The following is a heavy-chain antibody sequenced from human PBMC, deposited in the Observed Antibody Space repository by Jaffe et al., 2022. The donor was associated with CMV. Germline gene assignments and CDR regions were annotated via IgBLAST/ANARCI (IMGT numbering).Heavy chain of an antibody. Sequence: EVQLVESGGGLVQPGGSLRLSCAASGFTFSSYWMHWVRQAPGKGLVWVSRINSDGSSTSYADSVKGRFTISRDNAKNTLYLQMNSLRAEDTAVYYCARVGTYYDFWSGYLSTEYFDYWGQGTLVTVSS. V-gene: IGHV3-74*01. J-gene: IGHJ4*02. CDR3: ARVGTYYDFWSGYLSTEYFDY. CDR1: GFTFSSYW. CDR2: INSDGSST. D-gene: IGHD3-3*01.